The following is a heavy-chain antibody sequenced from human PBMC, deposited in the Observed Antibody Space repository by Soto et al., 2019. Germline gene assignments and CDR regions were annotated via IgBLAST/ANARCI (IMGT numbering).Heavy chain of an antibody. CDR2: ISSDGSST. CDR3: ARDGSLGSFDY. Sequence: EVQLVESGGGLVQPGGSLRLSCAASGFTFSSSWIHWVRQAPGKGLVWVSRISSDGSSTMYADAVKGRFTISRDNAKNTVYLQMNSLRAEDRAVYYCARDGSLGSFDYWGQGTLATVCS. J-gene: IGHJ4*02. V-gene: IGHV3-74*03. D-gene: IGHD1-26*01. CDR1: GFTFSSSW.